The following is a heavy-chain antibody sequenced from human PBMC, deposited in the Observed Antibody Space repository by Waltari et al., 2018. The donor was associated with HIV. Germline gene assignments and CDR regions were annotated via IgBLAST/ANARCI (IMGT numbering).Heavy chain of an antibody. CDR1: GSSISIGGYY. J-gene: IGHJ4*02. V-gene: IGHV4-31*03. CDR2: IYYSGSN. CDR3: ARGFTLVRGVIITKGFDY. Sequence: QVHLQESGPGLVKPSQTLSLTCTVSGSSISIGGYYCIWIRQHPGKGLEWIGYIYYSGSNYYNPSLKSRISISVDTSKNQFSLKLSSVTAADTAVYYCARGFTLVRGVIITKGFDYWGQGTLVTVSS. D-gene: IGHD3-10*01.